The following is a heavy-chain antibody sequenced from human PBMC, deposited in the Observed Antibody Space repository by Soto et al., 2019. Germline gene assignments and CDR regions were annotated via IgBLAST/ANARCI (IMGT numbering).Heavy chain of an antibody. CDR3: ARDGGRHSGGIDY. CDR1: GGTFSSYS. J-gene: IGHJ4*02. CDR2: IIPIFGTA. V-gene: IGHV1-69*01. D-gene: IGHD1-26*01. Sequence: QVQLVQSGAAVKKPGSSVKVSCKASGGTFSSYSINWVRQAPGQGLEWMGEIIPIFGTAHYAQKFQGRVTSTPNESKSTAYMELSSLRSEDTAVYYCARDGGRHSGGIDYWGQGTLVTVSS.